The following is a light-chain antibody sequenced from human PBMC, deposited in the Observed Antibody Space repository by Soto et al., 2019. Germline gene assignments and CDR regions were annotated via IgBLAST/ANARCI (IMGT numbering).Light chain of an antibody. CDR1: QGINNF. V-gene: IGKV1-27*01. CDR2: AAS. J-gene: IGKJ4*01. Sequence: DIQMTQSPSSLSASVGDRVTITCRASQGINNFVAWYQQKPGEVPKLLIYAASTLQSGVPSRFSGSGFGTDFVLAFSSLEPEDIATDAFQKYDSVPLTFGGGTRVEIK. CDR3: QKYDSVPLT.